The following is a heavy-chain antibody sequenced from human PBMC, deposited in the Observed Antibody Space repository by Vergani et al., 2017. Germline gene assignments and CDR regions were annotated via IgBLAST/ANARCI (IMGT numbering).Heavy chain of an antibody. CDR3: AKDRRSGGDYDFFDY. V-gene: IGHV3-23*04. CDR2: ISGSGGST. J-gene: IGHJ4*02. D-gene: IGHD5-12*01. Sequence: LVESGGGVVQPGRSLTLTCSASGFGFKNFAMHWVRQAPGKGLEWVSAISGSGGSTYYADSVKGRFTISRDNSKNTLYLQMNSLRAEDTAVYYCAKDRRSGGDYDFFDYWGQGTLVTVSS. CDR1: GFGFKNFA.